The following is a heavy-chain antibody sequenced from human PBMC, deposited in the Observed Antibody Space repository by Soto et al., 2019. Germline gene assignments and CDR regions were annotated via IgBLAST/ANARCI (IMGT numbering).Heavy chain of an antibody. J-gene: IGHJ4*02. V-gene: IGHV3-23*01. Sequence: PGGSLRLSCAASGFTFSSYAMSWVRQAPGKGLEWVSAISGSGGSTYYADSVKGRFTISRDNSKNTLYLQMNSLRAEDTAVYYCAKVPQDYDFWSGYYYYFDYWGQGTLVTVS. CDR2: ISGSGGST. CDR1: GFTFSSYA. CDR3: AKVPQDYDFWSGYYYYFDY. D-gene: IGHD3-3*01.